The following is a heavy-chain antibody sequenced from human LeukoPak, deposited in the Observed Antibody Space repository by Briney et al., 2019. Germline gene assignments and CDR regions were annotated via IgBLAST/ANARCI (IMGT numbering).Heavy chain of an antibody. D-gene: IGHD3-16*02. V-gene: IGHV3-33*01. CDR1: RFTFSNYG. CDR2: IWYDGTKK. CDR3: ARDRAVRYFDY. Sequence: GRSLRLSCAASRFTFSNYGMHWVRQAPGKGLEWVAVIWYDGTKKYYADSVKGRLTISRDNSKNTLYLEMNSLRAEDTAVYYCARDRAVRYFDYWGQGTLVTVSS. J-gene: IGHJ4*02.